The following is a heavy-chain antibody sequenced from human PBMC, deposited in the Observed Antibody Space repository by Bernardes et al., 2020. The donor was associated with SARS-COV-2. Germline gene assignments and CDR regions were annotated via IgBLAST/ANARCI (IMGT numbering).Heavy chain of an antibody. J-gene: IGHJ6*02. CDR2: INPNSGGT. CDR1: GYTFTGYY. Sequence: ASVKVSCKASGYTFTGYYMHWVRQAPGQGLEWMGWINPNSGGTNYAQKFQGWVTMTRDTSISTAYMELSRLRSDDTAVYYCARDMVRGAYYYGMDVWGQGTTVTVSS. V-gene: IGHV1-2*04. CDR3: ARDMVRGAYYYGMDV. D-gene: IGHD3-10*01.